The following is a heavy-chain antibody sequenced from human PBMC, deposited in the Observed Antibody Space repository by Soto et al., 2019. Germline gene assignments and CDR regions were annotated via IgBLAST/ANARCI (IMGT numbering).Heavy chain of an antibody. Sequence: PAGSLRLSCAASGFTFTNAWINWVRQAQGKGLEWVGRIKSKTDGGTTDYAEPVKGRFAISRDDSNNMVYLQMNSLKIEDTAVYYCTTDSYSTIIIVRFDYWGHGTLVTVSS. CDR2: IKSKTDGGTT. V-gene: IGHV3-15*07. CDR3: TTDSYSTIIIVRFDY. J-gene: IGHJ4*01. D-gene: IGHD3-22*01. CDR1: GFTFTNAW.